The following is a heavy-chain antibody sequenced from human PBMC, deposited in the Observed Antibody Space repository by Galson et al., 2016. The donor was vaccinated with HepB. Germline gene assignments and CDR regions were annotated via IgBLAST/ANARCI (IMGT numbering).Heavy chain of an antibody. CDR1: GFSLSTSGVG. D-gene: IGHD4-17*01. J-gene: IGHJ4*02. Sequence: PALVKPTQTLTLTCTFSGFSLSTSGVGVGWIRQPPGKALEWLALIYWDDDKSYSPSLKSRLTITKDTSKNQVVLTVTDMDPVDTATYYCAHRTVTAVTSPLNYWGQGALVTVSS. CDR2: IYWDDDK. V-gene: IGHV2-5*02. CDR3: AHRTVTAVTSPLNY.